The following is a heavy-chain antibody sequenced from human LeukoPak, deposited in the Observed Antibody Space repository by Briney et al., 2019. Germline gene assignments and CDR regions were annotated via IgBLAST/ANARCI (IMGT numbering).Heavy chain of an antibody. Sequence: SVKVSCKASGGTFSSYAISWVRQAPGQGLEWMGGIIPIFGTANYAQKFQGRVTITTDESTSTAYMRLSSLRSEDTAVYYCARGLPIFGVVPPGYYFDYWGQGTLVTVSS. V-gene: IGHV1-69*05. CDR2: IIPIFGTA. CDR3: ARGLPIFGVVPPGYYFDY. CDR1: GGTFSSYA. D-gene: IGHD3-3*01. J-gene: IGHJ4*02.